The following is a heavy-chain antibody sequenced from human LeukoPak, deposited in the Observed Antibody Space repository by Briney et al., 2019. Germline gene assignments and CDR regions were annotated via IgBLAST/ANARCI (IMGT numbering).Heavy chain of an antibody. CDR2: IDHSGST. D-gene: IGHD3-9*01. CDR3: ARGPYYDILTGYYHTNYFDY. Sequence: SETLSLTCAVSGGSFSGYYWNWIRQPPGKGLEWIGEIDHSGSTNYNPSLKSRVTILVDTSKNQFSLKLSSVTAADTAVYYCARGPYYDILTGYYHTNYFDYWGQGTLVTVSS. J-gene: IGHJ4*02. CDR1: GGSFSGYY. V-gene: IGHV4-34*01.